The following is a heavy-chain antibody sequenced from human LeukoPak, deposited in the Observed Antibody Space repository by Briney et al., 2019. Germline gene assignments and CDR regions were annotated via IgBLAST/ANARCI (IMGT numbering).Heavy chain of an antibody. J-gene: IGHJ3*02. CDR2: ISWNSGSI. CDR1: GFTFNNYA. Sequence: GGSLRLSCAASGFTFNNYAMHWVRHAPGKGLEWVSGISWNSGSIAYADSVKGRFTISRDNAKNSLYLQMNSLTAEDMALYYCAKAHYDSSGYGDAFDIWGQGTMVTVSS. CDR3: AKAHYDSSGYGDAFDI. D-gene: IGHD3-22*01. V-gene: IGHV3-9*03.